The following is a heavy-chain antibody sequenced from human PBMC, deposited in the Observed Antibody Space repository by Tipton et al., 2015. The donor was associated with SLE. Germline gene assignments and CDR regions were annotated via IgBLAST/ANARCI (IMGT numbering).Heavy chain of an antibody. D-gene: IGHD3-3*01. J-gene: IGHJ4*02. CDR1: GVTFSNYW. Sequence: SGVTFSNYWMSWVRQAPGKGLEWVANIKEDGSETYYVDSVKGRFTISRDNAKSSLYLQVNSLRAEDTAVYYCASHSPYNFWSGYFGYWGQGTLVTVPS. CDR2: IKEDGSET. CDR3: ASHSPYNFWSGYFGY. V-gene: IGHV3-7*01.